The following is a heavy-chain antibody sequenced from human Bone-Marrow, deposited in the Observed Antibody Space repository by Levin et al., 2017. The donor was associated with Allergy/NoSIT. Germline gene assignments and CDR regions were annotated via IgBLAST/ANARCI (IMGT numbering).Heavy chain of an antibody. CDR3: ARVHRFGVVMPAPLDS. J-gene: IGHJ4*02. CDR1: GYTFSNFG. Sequence: ASVKVSCKASGYTFSNFGVSWVRQAPGQGLEWMGWISAYNENTNKAQNLQGRVTMTTDTSTSTAYMELRSRRSDDPAVYYCARVHRFGVVMPAPLDSWGQGTLVTVSS. V-gene: IGHV1-18*01. CDR2: ISAYNENT. D-gene: IGHD3-3*01.